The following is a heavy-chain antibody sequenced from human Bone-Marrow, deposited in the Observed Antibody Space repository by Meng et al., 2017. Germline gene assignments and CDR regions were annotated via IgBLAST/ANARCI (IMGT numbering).Heavy chain of an antibody. CDR1: GFTFNNYV. J-gene: IGHJ2*01. V-gene: IGHV3-23*01. Sequence: GESLKISCAASGFTFNNYVMSWVRQAPGKGLECVSGISGSASSTYYADSVKGRFTISRDNSKSTLYLQMNSLRAEGTAVYYCAKVKYYSDSSNYIFDLWGRGTLVTVSS. D-gene: IGHD3-22*01. CDR3: AKVKYYSDSSNYIFDL. CDR2: ISGSASST.